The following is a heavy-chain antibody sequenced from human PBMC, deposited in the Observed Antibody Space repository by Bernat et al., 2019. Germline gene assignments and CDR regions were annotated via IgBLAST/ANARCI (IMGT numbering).Heavy chain of an antibody. D-gene: IGHD6-25*01. CDR2: ISGNGGAT. V-gene: IGHV3-23*01. J-gene: IGHJ4*02. CDR3: AKESGYSSGWSYDN. Sequence: EVQLLESGGGLEQPGGSLRLSCAASGFTFSNYAMSWVRQAPGKGLEWVSTISGNGGATFYADSVKGRFSISRDNSKNMLYLQINSLRVEDTAIYYCAKESGYSSGWSYDNWGQGTLVTVSS. CDR1: GFTFSNYA.